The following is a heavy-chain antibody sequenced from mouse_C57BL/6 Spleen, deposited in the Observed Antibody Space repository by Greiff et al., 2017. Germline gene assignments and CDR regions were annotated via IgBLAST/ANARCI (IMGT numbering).Heavy chain of an antibody. CDR2: ISYDGSN. V-gene: IGHV3-6*01. CDR1: GYSITSGYY. CDR3: ARLRKGFAY. J-gene: IGHJ3*01. D-gene: IGHD1-1*01. Sequence: DVQLQESGPGLVKPSQSLSLTCSVTGYSITSGYYWNWIRQFPGNKLEWMGYISYDGSNNYNPSLKNRISITRDTSKNQFFLKLNSVTTEDTATYYCARLRKGFAYWGQGTLVTVSA.